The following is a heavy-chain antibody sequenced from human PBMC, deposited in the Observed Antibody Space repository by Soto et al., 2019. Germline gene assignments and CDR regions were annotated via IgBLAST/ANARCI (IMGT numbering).Heavy chain of an antibody. CDR2: INAGNGNT. D-gene: IGHD2-15*01. Sequence: QVQLVQSGAEVKKPGASVKVSCKASGYTFTSYAMHWVRQAPGQRLEWMGWINAGNGNTKYSQKFQGRVTITRDTSASTAYMELSSLRSEDTAVYYCARVVVGYCSGGSCYSLDYWGQGTLVTVSS. CDR1: GYTFTSYA. CDR3: ARVVVGYCSGGSCYSLDY. V-gene: IGHV1-3*01. J-gene: IGHJ4*02.